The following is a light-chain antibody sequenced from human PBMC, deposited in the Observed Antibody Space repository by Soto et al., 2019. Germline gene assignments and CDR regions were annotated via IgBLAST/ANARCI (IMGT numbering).Light chain of an antibody. CDR1: QTISSW. Sequence: DIQMTQSPSTLSGSVGDRVTITCRASQTISSWLAWYQQKPGKAPKLLIYKASTLKSGVPSRFSGSGSGTEFTLTISSLQPDDFATYYCQQLNSRPYTFGQGTKLEIK. CDR3: QQLNSRPYT. CDR2: KAS. J-gene: IGKJ2*01. V-gene: IGKV1-5*03.